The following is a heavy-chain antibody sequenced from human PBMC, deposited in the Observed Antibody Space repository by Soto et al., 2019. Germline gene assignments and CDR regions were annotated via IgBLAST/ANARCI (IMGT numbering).Heavy chain of an antibody. J-gene: IGHJ3*02. CDR1: GFPFSDYY. CDR3: ATYRKFFQI. Sequence: QVHLVESGGGLVKPGGSLRLSCATSGFPFSDYYMSWIRQAPGKGLEWLSHISPKSTYRNYADSVKGRFTISRDNTKSSLFLQMNSLGVEDTAVYYCATYRKFFQIWGQGTKVTVSS. CDR2: ISPKSTYR. V-gene: IGHV3-11*06.